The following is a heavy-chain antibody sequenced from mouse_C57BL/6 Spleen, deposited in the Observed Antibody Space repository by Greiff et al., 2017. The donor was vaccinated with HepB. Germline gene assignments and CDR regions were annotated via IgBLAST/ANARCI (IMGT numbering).Heavy chain of an antibody. CDR2: ISGGGGNT. D-gene: IGHD1-1*01. Sequence: EVKLMESGGGLVKPGGSLKLSCAASGFTFSSYTMSWVRQTPEKRLEWVATISGGGGNTYYPDSVKGRFTISRDNAKNTLYLQMSSLRSEDTALYYCARAFYYGSSYAMDYWGQGTSVTVSS. V-gene: IGHV5-9*01. CDR3: ARAFYYGSSYAMDY. J-gene: IGHJ4*01. CDR1: GFTFSSYT.